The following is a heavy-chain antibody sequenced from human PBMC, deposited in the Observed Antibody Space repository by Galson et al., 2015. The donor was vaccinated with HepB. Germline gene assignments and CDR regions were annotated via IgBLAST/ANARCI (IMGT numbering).Heavy chain of an antibody. J-gene: IGHJ4*02. V-gene: IGHV3-74*01. Sequence: SLRLSCAASGFTFSSYWMHWVRQAPGKGLVWVSRINSDGSSTSYADSVKGRFTISRDNAKNTLYLQMNSLRAEVTAVYYCAREQYSSSWYANFDYWGQGTLVTVSS. CDR3: AREQYSSSWYANFDY. D-gene: IGHD6-13*01. CDR2: INSDGSST. CDR1: GFTFSSYW.